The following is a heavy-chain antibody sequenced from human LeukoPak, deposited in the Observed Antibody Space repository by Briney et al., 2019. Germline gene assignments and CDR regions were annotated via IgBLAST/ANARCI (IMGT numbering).Heavy chain of an antibody. J-gene: IGHJ4*02. CDR1: GFTFGSYS. D-gene: IGHD1-26*01. V-gene: IGHV3-21*01. CDR2: ISSSSSYI. CDR3: ARDTRVGATEYYFDY. Sequence: GGSLRLSCAASGFTFGSYSMNWIRQAPGKGLEWVSSISSSSSYIYYADSVKGRFTISRDNAKNSLYLQMNSLRAEDTAVYYCARDTRVGATEYYFDYWGQGTLVTVSS.